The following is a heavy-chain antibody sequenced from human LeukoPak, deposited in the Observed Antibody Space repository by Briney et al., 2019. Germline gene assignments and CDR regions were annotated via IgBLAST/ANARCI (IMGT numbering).Heavy chain of an antibody. J-gene: IGHJ5*02. CDR2: ISSSSYI. Sequence: GGSLRLSCAASGFTFSSYSMNWVRQAPGKGLEWVSSISSSSYIYYADSVKGRFTISRDNAKNSLYLQTNSLRAEDTAVYYCARDSMVRGVITNIDWFDPWGQGTLVTVSS. CDR3: ARDSMVRGVITNIDWFDP. D-gene: IGHD3-10*01. CDR1: GFTFSSYS. V-gene: IGHV3-21*01.